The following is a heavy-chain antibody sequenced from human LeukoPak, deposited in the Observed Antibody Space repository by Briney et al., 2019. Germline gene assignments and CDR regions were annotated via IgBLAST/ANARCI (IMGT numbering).Heavy chain of an antibody. CDR3: ARLSYSNGWSYFDY. CDR2: IYYSGNT. D-gene: IGHD6-19*01. V-gene: IGHV4-59*01. Sequence: SETLSLTCTVFGGSISGYHWSWIRQPPGKGLEWIGYIYYSGNTNYNPSLKSRVTISVDTSKNQFSLKLSSVTAADTAVYYCARLSYSNGWSYFDYWGQGTLVTVS. CDR1: GGSISGYH. J-gene: IGHJ4*02.